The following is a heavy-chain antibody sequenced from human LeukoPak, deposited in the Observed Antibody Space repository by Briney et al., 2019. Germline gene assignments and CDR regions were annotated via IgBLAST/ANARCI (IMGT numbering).Heavy chain of an antibody. CDR2: IIPILGIA. CDR3: ASGLFRYYYDSSGYYY. V-gene: IGHV1-69*04. D-gene: IGHD3-22*01. CDR1: GGTFSNYA. Sequence: GASVKVSCKASGGTFSNYAISWVRQAPGQGLEWMGRIIPILGIANYAQKFQGRVTITADKSTSTAYMELSSLRSEDTAVYYCASGLFRYYYDSSGYYYWGQGTLVTVSS. J-gene: IGHJ4*02.